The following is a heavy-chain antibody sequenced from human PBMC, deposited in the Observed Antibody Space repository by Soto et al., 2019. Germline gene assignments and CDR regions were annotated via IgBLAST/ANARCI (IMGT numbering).Heavy chain of an antibody. V-gene: IGHV4-4*02. Sequence: SETLSLSCAVSGGSISSSNWWSWVRQPQGKGLEWIGEIYHSGNTNYNPSLKSRVTMAVDKSRNQFSLKLSSVTAADTAVYYCARRWGEGRVDYWGRGTLVTVS. CDR1: GGSISSSNW. D-gene: IGHD3-10*01. J-gene: IGHJ4*02. CDR3: ARRWGEGRVDY. CDR2: IYHSGNT.